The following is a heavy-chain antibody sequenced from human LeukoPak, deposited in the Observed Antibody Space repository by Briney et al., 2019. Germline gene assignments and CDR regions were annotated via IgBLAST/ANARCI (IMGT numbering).Heavy chain of an antibody. J-gene: IGHJ4*02. CDR1: GFTFSSYA. D-gene: IGHD6-13*01. CDR2: ISSSSSYI. CDR3: ARAGHSSSWYRGDFDY. Sequence: GGSLRLSCAASGFTFSSYAMHWVRQAPGKGLEWVSSISSSSSYIYYADSVKGRFTISRDNAKNSLYLQMNSLRAEDTAVYYCARAGHSSSWYRGDFDYWGQGTLVTVSS. V-gene: IGHV3-21*01.